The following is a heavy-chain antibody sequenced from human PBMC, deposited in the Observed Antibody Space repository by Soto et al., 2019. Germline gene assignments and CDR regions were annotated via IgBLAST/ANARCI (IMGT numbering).Heavy chain of an antibody. V-gene: IGHV4-39*01. Sequence: PSETLSLTCTVSGGSISSSSYYWGWIRQPPGKGLEWIGSIYYSGSTYYNPSLKSRVTISVDTSKNQFSLKLSSVTAADTAVYYCAPTRLRFFSTTPDFDYWGQGTLVTV. CDR3: APTRLRFFSTTPDFDY. J-gene: IGHJ4*02. CDR2: IYYSGST. CDR1: GGSISSSSYY. D-gene: IGHD3-3*01.